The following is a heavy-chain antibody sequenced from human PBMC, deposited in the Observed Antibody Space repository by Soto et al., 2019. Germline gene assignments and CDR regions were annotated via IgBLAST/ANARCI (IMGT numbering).Heavy chain of an antibody. Sequence: GGSLRLSCAASGFTFSRFWMHWVRQAPGKGLVWVSRINTDGSSTTYADSVKGRFTISRDNAKNTLYLQMDSLRAEDTGVYYCTRDHGAYSSTLSFYFDSWGQGTLVTVSS. V-gene: IGHV3-74*01. CDR3: TRDHGAYSSTLSFYFDS. CDR2: INTDGSST. J-gene: IGHJ4*02. CDR1: GFTFSRFW. D-gene: IGHD6-13*01.